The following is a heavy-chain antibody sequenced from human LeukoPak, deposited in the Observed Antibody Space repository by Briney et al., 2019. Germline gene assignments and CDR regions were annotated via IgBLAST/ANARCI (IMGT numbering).Heavy chain of an antibody. CDR2: ISGTGTYI. V-gene: IGHV3-21*01. CDR1: GFTFTPFT. J-gene: IGHJ4*02. Sequence: GGSLRLSCAASGFTFTPFTMNWVRQAPGKGLEWVASISGTGTYIYYADSMKGRFTISRDNGKKSLYLQMNSLTADDTAVYYCAGGLVVTGTLDSWGQGTLVTVSS. CDR3: AGGLVVTGTLDS. D-gene: IGHD6-19*01.